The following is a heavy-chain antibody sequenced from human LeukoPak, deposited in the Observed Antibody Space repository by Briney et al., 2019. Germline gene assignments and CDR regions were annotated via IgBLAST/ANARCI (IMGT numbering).Heavy chain of an antibody. J-gene: IGHJ4*02. Sequence: SETLSLTCSVSGGSSSSSSYYWGWIRQPPGKGLEWIGSIHDSGSTDYNPSLKSRVTISVDTSKNQFSLKLSSVTAADTAVYYCARIDTSGYNGYSFDYWGQGTLVTVSS. CDR1: GGSSSSSSYY. CDR2: IHDSGST. D-gene: IGHD3-22*01. V-gene: IGHV4-39*07. CDR3: ARIDTSGYNGYSFDY.